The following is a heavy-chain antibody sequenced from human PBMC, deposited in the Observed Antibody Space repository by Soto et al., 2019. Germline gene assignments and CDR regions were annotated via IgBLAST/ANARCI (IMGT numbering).Heavy chain of an antibody. J-gene: IGHJ4*02. V-gene: IGHV4-31*03. CDR1: GGSVNHNAFS. CDR3: ARLGSRYYDSSGPRGLAYYFDY. D-gene: IGHD3-22*01. CDR2: ISSSGST. Sequence: SDTLSLTCTVSGGSVNHNAFSWTLIRPPPGKGPECIGHISSSGSTYYNPSLKSRVTISVDTSKNQFSLKLSSVTAADTAVYYCARLGSRYYDSSGPRGLAYYFDYWGQGTLVTVSS.